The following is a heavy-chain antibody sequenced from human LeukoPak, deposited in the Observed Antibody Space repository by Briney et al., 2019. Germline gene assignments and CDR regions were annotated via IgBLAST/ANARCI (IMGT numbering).Heavy chain of an antibody. J-gene: IGHJ4*02. CDR2: TYYRSKWYN. V-gene: IGHV6-1*01. Sequence: SQTLSLTCAISGDSVSSNSAAWNWIRQSPSRGLEWLGRTYYRSKWYNDYAVSVKGRITINPDTSKNQFSLQLNSVTPEDTAVYYCARDRPYYDYVWGSYHFDYWGQGTLVTVSS. CDR3: ARDRPYYDYVWGSYHFDY. D-gene: IGHD3-16*02. CDR1: GDSVSSNSAA.